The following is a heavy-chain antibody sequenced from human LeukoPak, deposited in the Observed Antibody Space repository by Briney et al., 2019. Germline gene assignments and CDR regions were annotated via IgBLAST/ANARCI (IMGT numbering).Heavy chain of an antibody. CDR1: GYTFSTYN. J-gene: IGHJ4*02. CDR2: FNPGDSST. Sequence: ASVKVSCKTSGYTFSTYNVHWVRQAPGQGLEWMGIFNPGDSSTTYAQIFQGRVTMTRDTSATTVYMELSSLRSEDTAVYYCVRASSGTKTRLDYWGQGTLVTVSS. V-gene: IGHV1-46*01. CDR3: VRASSGTKTRLDY. D-gene: IGHD1-7*01.